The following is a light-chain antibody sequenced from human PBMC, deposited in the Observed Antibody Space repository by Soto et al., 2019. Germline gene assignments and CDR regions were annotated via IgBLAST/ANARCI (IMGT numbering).Light chain of an antibody. V-gene: IGKV1-5*01. CDR1: QSISSW. CDR3: QRHDSYST. J-gene: IGKJ1*01. CDR2: DAS. Sequence: DIQITHSPSTLSAFVRDIVTITCRASQSISSWLAGYQQKPGKAPKLLIYDASSLESGVPSWFSGSGSATEFTLTISRLQPDDFATYNCQRHDSYSTFGQGTKVDIK.